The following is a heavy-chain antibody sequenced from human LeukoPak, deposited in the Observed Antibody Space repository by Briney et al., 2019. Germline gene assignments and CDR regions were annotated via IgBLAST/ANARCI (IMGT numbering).Heavy chain of an antibody. V-gene: IGHV5-51*01. Sequence: GEPLKISCKGSGYSFTSYWIGWVRQMPGKDLEWMGIIYPGDSGTRYSPSFQGQVTISADKSFSTAYLQWSSLKASDTAMYYCATSSGYYYDYWGQGTLVTVSS. J-gene: IGHJ4*02. CDR2: IYPGDSGT. CDR1: GYSFTSYW. D-gene: IGHD3-22*01. CDR3: ATSSGYYYDY.